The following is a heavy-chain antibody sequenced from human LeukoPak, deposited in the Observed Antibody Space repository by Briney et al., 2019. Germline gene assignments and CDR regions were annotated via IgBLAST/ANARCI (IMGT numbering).Heavy chain of an antibody. CDR3: ARERGPLGYCSSTSCQPSYYYYGMDV. V-gene: IGHV1-46*04. J-gene: IGHJ6*02. D-gene: IGHD2-2*01. CDR2: INPSGGST. CDR1: GYTFTSYY. Sequence: ASVKVSCKASGYTFTSYYMHWVRQAPGQGLEWMGIINPSGGSTSYAQKLQGRVTITRDTSTSTVYMQLSSLRSEDTAVYYCARERGPLGYCSSTSCQPSYYYYGMDVWGQGTTVTVSS.